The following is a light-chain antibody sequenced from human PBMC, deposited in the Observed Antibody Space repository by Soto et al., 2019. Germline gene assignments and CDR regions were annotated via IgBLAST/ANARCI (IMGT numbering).Light chain of an antibody. CDR1: QSVGSN. CDR3: QQDDNWPQT. CDR2: GAS. J-gene: IGKJ1*01. Sequence: EIVMTQSPATLSVFPGERATLSCRASQSVGSNLAWCQQRPGQPPRLLIYGASTRATGIPARFSGSGSGTDFTLTISSLQSEDFAVYYCQQDDNWPQTFGQGTRVEIK. V-gene: IGKV3-15*01.